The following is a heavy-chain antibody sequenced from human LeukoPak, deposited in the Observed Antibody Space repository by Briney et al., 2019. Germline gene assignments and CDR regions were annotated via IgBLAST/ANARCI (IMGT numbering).Heavy chain of an antibody. Sequence: PGGSLRLSCEASGFNFYNFAMHWVRQAPGKGLEWVALTSYDGSNKYYADSVKGRFTISRDNSKNTLYLQMNSLGAEDTAVYYCAKAQVTASHQLAYCGGDCYSVLDAFDIWGQGTMVTVSS. CDR2: TSYDGSNK. CDR3: AKAQVTASHQLAYCGGDCYSVLDAFDI. D-gene: IGHD2-21*02. CDR1: GFNFYNFA. V-gene: IGHV3-30*18. J-gene: IGHJ3*02.